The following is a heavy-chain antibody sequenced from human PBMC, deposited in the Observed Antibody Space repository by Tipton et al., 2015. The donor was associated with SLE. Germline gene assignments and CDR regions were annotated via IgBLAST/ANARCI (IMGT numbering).Heavy chain of an antibody. D-gene: IGHD3-10*01. CDR3: ARGTRRRFFDL. CDR2: IYTRGNS. J-gene: IGHJ2*01. Sequence: TLSLTCTISGDSLTSGSHYWSWIRQPAGKGLEWIGRIYTRGNSYSNPSLKSRVTISVDTSKNQFSLNLTSVTAADTARYYCARGTRRRFFDLWGRGSLVTVSS. V-gene: IGHV4-61*02. CDR1: GDSLTSGSHY.